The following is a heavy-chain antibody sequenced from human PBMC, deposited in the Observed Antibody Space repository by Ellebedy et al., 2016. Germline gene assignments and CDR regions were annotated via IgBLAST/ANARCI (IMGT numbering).Heavy chain of an antibody. D-gene: IGHD5-18*01. V-gene: IGHV4-59*10. Sequence: SETLSLXXAVYGGSFSGYYWSWIRQPPGKGLEWIGRIYTSGSTNYNPSLKSRVTMSVDRSKNQFSLKLSSVTAADTAVYYCARGDSYGYSYFDYWGQGTLVTVSS. CDR2: IYTSGST. CDR1: GGSFSGYY. J-gene: IGHJ4*02. CDR3: ARGDSYGYSYFDY.